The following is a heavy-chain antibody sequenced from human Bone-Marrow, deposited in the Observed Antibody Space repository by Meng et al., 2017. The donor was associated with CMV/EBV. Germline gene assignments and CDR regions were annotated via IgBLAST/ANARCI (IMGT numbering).Heavy chain of an antibody. V-gene: IGHV1-69*12. Sequence: QVRLVRSGAERKKPGSSVNVSCKASGGTISSYAISWMRQAPGQGLEWMGGIIPIFGTENYAQKFKGRVTIAADETTSTAYMEMSSLRSEDTAVYYCAIGEGLLGDWFDPWGQGTLVTVSS. CDR1: GGTISSYA. D-gene: IGHD2-8*02. CDR2: IIPIFGTE. J-gene: IGHJ5*02. CDR3: AIGEGLLGDWFDP.